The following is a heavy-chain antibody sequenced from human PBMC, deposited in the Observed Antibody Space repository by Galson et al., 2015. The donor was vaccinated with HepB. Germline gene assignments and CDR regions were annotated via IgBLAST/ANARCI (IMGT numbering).Heavy chain of an antibody. CDR2: INADGSYK. D-gene: IGHD3-10*01. V-gene: IGHV3-74*03. CDR1: GFTFSTYW. J-gene: IGHJ6*02. CDR3: VRGGPGSTYYSPMDV. Sequence: SLRLSCAASGFTFSTYWMHWVRQVPGKGLVWVSRINADGSYKTDADSVKGRFTISRDNTKNTLYLQMNSLRGEDSAVYYCVRGGPGSTYYSPMDVWGQGTTVSVSS.